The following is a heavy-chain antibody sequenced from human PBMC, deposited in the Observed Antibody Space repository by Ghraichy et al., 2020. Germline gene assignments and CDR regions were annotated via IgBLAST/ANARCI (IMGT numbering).Heavy chain of an antibody. V-gene: IGHV3-21*01. Sequence: GGSLRLSCAASGFTFSSYSMNWVRQAPGKGLEWVSSISSSSIYIYYADSVKGRFTISRDNAKNSLYLQMNSLRAEDTAVYYCARADFVVPAAIGVSYYYYGMDVWGQGTTVTVSS. CDR1: GFTFSSYS. J-gene: IGHJ6*02. CDR2: ISSSSIYI. CDR3: ARADFVVPAAIGVSYYYYGMDV. D-gene: IGHD2-2*02.